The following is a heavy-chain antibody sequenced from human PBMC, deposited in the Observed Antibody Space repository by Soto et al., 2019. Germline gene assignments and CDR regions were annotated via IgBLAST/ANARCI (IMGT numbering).Heavy chain of an antibody. CDR3: ARANWNYGSDAFDI. V-gene: IGHV3-21*01. CDR2: ISSSSSYI. D-gene: IGHD1-7*01. Sequence: GGSLRLSCAASGFTFSSYSMNWVRQAPGKGLEWVPSISSSSSYIYYADSVKGRFTISRDNAKNSLYLQMNSLRAEDTAVYYYARANWNYGSDAFDIWGQGTMVTVSS. J-gene: IGHJ3*02. CDR1: GFTFSSYS.